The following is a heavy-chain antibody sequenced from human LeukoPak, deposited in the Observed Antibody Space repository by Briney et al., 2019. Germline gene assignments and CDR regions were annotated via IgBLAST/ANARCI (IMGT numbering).Heavy chain of an antibody. D-gene: IGHD2-15*01. CDR1: GFTFSSYW. Sequence: GGSLRLSCAASGFTFSSYWMSWVRQAPGKGLEWVANIKQDGSEKYYVDSVKGRFTISRDNAKNSLYLQMNSLRAEDAAVCYCASVLVGAFDIWGQGTMVTVSS. J-gene: IGHJ3*02. V-gene: IGHV3-7*01. CDR3: ASVLVGAFDI. CDR2: IKQDGSEK.